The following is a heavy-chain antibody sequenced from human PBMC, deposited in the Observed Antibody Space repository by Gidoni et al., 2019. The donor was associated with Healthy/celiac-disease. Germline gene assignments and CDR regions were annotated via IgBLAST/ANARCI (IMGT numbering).Heavy chain of an antibody. D-gene: IGHD6-19*01. Sequence: EVQLVESGGGVVRPGGSLRLSCAASGFTFDDSGMSWVRQAPGKGLEWVSGINWNGGSTGYADSVKGRFTISRDNAKNSLYLQMNSLRAEDTAVYYCASHSIAVAGTPSNFDYWGQGTLVTVSS. CDR2: INWNGGST. CDR3: ASHSIAVAGTPSNFDY. J-gene: IGHJ4*02. CDR1: GFTFDDSG. V-gene: IGHV3-20*04.